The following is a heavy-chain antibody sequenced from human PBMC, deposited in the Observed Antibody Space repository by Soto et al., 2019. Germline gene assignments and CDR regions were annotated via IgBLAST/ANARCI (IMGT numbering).Heavy chain of an antibody. V-gene: IGHV1-69*01. CDR1: GGTFSSYA. CDR2: IIPIFGTA. Sequence: QVQLVQSGAEVKKPGSSVKVSCKASGGTFSSYAISWVRQAPGQGLEWMGGIIPIFGTANYAQKFQGRVTITADESTSTAYMELSSLRSEDMAVYYCARDRGSGSYYPVNWFDPWGQGTLVTVSS. D-gene: IGHD1-26*01. J-gene: IGHJ5*02. CDR3: ARDRGSGSYYPVNWFDP.